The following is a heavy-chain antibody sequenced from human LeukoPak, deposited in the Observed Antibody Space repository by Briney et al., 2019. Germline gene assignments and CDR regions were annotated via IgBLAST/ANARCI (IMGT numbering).Heavy chain of an antibody. CDR1: GSSISSGDYY. CDR2: IYYSGST. D-gene: IGHD6-13*01. CDR3: ARPRIAAAGTGDWFDP. V-gene: IGHV4-30-4*08. J-gene: IGHJ5*02. Sequence: SQTLSLTCTVSGSSISSGDYYWSWIRQPPGKGLEWIGYIYYSGSTYYNPSLKSRVTISVDTSKNQFSLKLSSVTAADTAVYYCARPRIAAAGTGDWFDPWGQGTLVTVSS.